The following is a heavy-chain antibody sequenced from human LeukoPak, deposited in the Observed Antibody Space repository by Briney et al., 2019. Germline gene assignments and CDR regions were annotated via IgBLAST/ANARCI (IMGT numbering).Heavy chain of an antibody. J-gene: IGHJ4*02. V-gene: IGHV3-30-3*01. D-gene: IGHD5-24*01. CDR3: AREGASYNDFDY. Sequence: GRSLRLSCAASGFTFSSYAMHWVRQAPGKGLEWVAVISYDGSNKYYADSVKGRVTISRDNSKNTLYLQMNSLRAEDTAVYYCAREGASYNDFDYWGQGTLVTVSS. CDR2: ISYDGSNK. CDR1: GFTFSSYA.